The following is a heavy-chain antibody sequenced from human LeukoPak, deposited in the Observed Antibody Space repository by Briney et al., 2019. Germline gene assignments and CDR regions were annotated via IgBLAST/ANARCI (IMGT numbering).Heavy chain of an antibody. D-gene: IGHD3-16*02. CDR3: ARGLYDYIWGSYRYTRTIPFDY. J-gene: IGHJ4*02. CDR2: INHSGST. V-gene: IGHV4-34*01. Sequence: PSETLSLTCAVYGGSFSGYYWSWIRQPPGKGLEWIGEINHSGSTSYNPSLKSRVTISVDTSKNQFSLKLSSVTAADTAVYYCARGLYDYIWGSYRYTRTIPFDYWGQGTLVTVSS. CDR1: GGSFSGYY.